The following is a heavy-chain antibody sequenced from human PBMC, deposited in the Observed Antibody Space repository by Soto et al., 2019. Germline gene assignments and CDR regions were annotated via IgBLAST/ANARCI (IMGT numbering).Heavy chain of an antibody. CDR1: GFTFSSYA. CDR3: AKCGSKYSSSWYDY. V-gene: IGHV3-23*01. Sequence: EVQLLESGGGLVQPGGSLKLSCAASGFTFSSYAMSWVRQAPGKGLEWVSAISGSGGSTYYADSVKGRFTISRDNSKNTLYLQMNSLRSEDTAVYYCAKCGSKYSSSWYDYWGQGTLVTVSS. D-gene: IGHD6-13*01. J-gene: IGHJ4*02. CDR2: ISGSGGST.